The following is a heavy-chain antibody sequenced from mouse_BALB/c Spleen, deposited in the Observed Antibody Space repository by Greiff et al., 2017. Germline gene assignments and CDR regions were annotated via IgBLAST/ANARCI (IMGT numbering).Heavy chain of an antibody. D-gene: IGHD1-2*01. V-gene: IGHV5-4*02. J-gene: IGHJ4*01. CDR2: ISDGGSYT. Sequence: DVQLVESGGGLVKPGGSLKLSCAASGFTFSDYYMYWVRQTPEKRLEWVATISDGGSYTYYPDSVKGRFTISRDNAKNNLYLQMSSLKSEDTAMYYCARAGDYGYGYAMDYWGQGTSVTVSS. CDR1: GFTFSDYY. CDR3: ARAGDYGYGYAMDY.